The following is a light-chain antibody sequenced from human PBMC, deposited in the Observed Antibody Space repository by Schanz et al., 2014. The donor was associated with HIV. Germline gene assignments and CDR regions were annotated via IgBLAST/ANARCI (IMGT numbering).Light chain of an antibody. CDR1: SGDVGPYDY. J-gene: IGLJ1*01. V-gene: IGLV2-14*03. CDR3: CSYAGAYTSLYV. Sequence: QSALTQPASVSGSPGQSITISCTGSSGDVGPYDYVSWYQQHPGQAPKLLIYDVTDRPSGISYRFSGSKSGNTASLTISGLQAEDEADYYCCSYAGAYTSLYVFGTGTKLTVL. CDR2: DVT.